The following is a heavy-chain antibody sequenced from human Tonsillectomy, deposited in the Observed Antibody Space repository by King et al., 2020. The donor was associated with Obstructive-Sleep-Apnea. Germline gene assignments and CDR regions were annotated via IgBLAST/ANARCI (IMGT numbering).Heavy chain of an antibody. D-gene: IGHD3-22*01. Sequence: DVQLVESGGGLVKPGGSLRLSCAASGFTFRSYNMNWVRQAPGKGLEWVSSISSSSSYIFYSDSMRGRFTISRDNAKNSLYLEMNSLRAEDTAVYYCARGGGYDPFDYWGQGTLVTVSS. CDR1: GFTFRSYN. CDR3: ARGGGYDPFDY. V-gene: IGHV3-21*06. J-gene: IGHJ4*02. CDR2: ISSSSSYI.